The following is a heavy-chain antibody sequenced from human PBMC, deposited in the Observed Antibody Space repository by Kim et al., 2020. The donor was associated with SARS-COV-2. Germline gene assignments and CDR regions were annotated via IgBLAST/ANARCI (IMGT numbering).Heavy chain of an antibody. V-gene: IGHV3-21*01. Sequence: GGSLRLSCAASGFTFSSYSMNWVRQAPGKGLEWVSSISSSSSYIYYADSVKGRFTISRDNAKNSLYLQMNSLRAEDTAVYYCARDPEYKWELLSAFDYWGQGTLVTVSS. CDR1: GFTFSSYS. J-gene: IGHJ4*02. D-gene: IGHD1-26*01. CDR3: ARDPEYKWELLSAFDY. CDR2: ISSSSSYI.